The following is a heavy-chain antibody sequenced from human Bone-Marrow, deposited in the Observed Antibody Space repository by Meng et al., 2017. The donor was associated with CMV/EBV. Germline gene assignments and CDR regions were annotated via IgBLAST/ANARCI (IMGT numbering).Heavy chain of an antibody. Sequence: SETLSLTCTVSGGSISKTNSYWGWIRQPPGKGLEWIGTISYSGSTYYNPSLKSRVTISVDTSKNQFSLNLNSVTAADTAVYYCARYSRMTAAIRPSYYYYGMDVWGQGTTVTVSS. CDR1: GGSISKTNSY. J-gene: IGHJ6*02. CDR3: ARYSRMTAAIRPSYYYYGMDV. CDR2: ISYSGST. D-gene: IGHD2-2*02. V-gene: IGHV4-39*01.